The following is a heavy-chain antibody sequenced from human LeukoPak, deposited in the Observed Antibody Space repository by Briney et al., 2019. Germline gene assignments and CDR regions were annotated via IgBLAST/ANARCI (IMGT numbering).Heavy chain of an antibody. CDR1: GFTFSSYA. CDR2: ISGSGGST. D-gene: IGHD6-19*01. CDR3: AKPMIAVAVHFDY. Sequence: PGGSLRLSCAASGFTFSSYAMSWVPQAPGKGREWVSDISGSGGSTYYADSVKGRFTISRDISKNTLYLQMNSLRAEDTAVYYCAKPMIAVAVHFDYWGQGTLVTVSS. V-gene: IGHV3-23*01. J-gene: IGHJ4*02.